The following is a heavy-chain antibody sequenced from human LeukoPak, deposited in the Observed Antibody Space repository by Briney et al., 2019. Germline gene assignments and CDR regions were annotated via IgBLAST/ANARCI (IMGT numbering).Heavy chain of an antibody. CDR2: IIPIFGTA. Sequence: SVTVSCKASGGTFSSYAISWVRQAPGQGLEWMGGIIPIFGTANYAQKFQGRVTITTDESTSTAYMELSSLRSEDTAVYYCARDRSIAAAGNDAFDIWGQGTMVTVSS. D-gene: IGHD6-13*01. J-gene: IGHJ3*02. CDR1: GGTFSSYA. CDR3: ARDRSIAAAGNDAFDI. V-gene: IGHV1-69*05.